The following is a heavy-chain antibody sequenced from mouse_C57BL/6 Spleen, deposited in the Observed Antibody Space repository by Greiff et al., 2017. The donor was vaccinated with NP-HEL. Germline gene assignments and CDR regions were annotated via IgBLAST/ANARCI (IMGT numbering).Heavy chain of an antibody. Sequence: EVKLVESGPGLVKPSQSLSLTCSVTGYSITSGYYWNWIRQFPGNKLEWMGYISYDGSNNYNPSLKNRISITRDTSKNQFFLKLNSVTTEDTATYYCAKRESNYVGFAYWGQGTLVTVSA. V-gene: IGHV3-6*01. CDR1: GYSITSGYY. CDR3: AKRESNYVGFAY. D-gene: IGHD2-5*01. J-gene: IGHJ3*01. CDR2: ISYDGSN.